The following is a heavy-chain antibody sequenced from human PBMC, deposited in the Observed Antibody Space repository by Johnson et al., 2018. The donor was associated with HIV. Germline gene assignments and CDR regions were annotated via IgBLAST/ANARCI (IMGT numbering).Heavy chain of an antibody. CDR3: AKDVGNYWPNAFDI. D-gene: IGHD3-22*01. CDR1: GFTFSSYA. CDR2: ISYDGSDK. J-gene: IGHJ3*02. Sequence: QVQLVESGGGVVQPGGSLRLSCAASGFTFSSYAMHWVRQAPAKGLEWVAVISYDGSDKYYADSVNGRFTISRDNSKNTLYLQMNSLRAEDTAVYYCAKDVGNYWPNAFDIWGQGTMVTVSS. V-gene: IGHV3-30*04.